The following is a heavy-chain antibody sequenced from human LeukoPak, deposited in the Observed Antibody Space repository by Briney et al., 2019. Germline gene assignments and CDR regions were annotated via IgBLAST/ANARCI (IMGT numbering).Heavy chain of an antibody. Sequence: ASVKVSCKASGYTSTSYDINWVRQATGQGLEWMGWMNPNGGNTGYAQKFQGRVTMTRNTSISTAYMELSSLRSEDTAVYYCARGPRITMIVVVITGPFDYWGQGTLVTVSS. D-gene: IGHD3-22*01. CDR2: MNPNGGNT. J-gene: IGHJ4*02. CDR1: GYTSTSYD. V-gene: IGHV1-8*01. CDR3: ARGPRITMIVVVITGPFDY.